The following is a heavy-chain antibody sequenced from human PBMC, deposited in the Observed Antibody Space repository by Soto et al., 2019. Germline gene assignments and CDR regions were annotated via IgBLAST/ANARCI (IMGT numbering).Heavy chain of an antibody. Sequence: PSETLSLTCTVSGGSISCSSYYWGWIRQPPGKGLEWIGSIYYSGSTYYNPSLKSRVTISVDTSKNQFSLKLSSVTAAGTAVYYCARGFRITMVRGVLSWFDPWGQGTLVT. CDR2: IYYSGST. CDR1: GGSISCSSYY. CDR3: ARGFRITMVRGVLSWFDP. D-gene: IGHD3-10*01. V-gene: IGHV4-39*01. J-gene: IGHJ5*02.